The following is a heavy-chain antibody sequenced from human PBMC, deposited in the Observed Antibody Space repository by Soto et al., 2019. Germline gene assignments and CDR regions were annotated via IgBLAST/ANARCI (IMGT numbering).Heavy chain of an antibody. J-gene: IGHJ6*02. V-gene: IGHV3-23*01. Sequence: EVQLLESGGGLVQPGGSLRLSCAASGFTFSSYAMSWVRQAPGKGLEWVSAISGSGGSTYYADSVKGRFTISRDNSKNTVYLHMNSLRAEDTAVYYCAKGGKNAWVAGYYYSGMDVWGQGTTVTVSS. D-gene: IGHD6-19*01. CDR3: AKGGKNAWVAGYYYSGMDV. CDR1: GFTFSSYA. CDR2: ISGSGGST.